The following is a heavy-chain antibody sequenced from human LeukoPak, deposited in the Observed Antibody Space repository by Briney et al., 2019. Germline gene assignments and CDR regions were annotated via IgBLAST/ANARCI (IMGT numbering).Heavy chain of an antibody. CDR1: GGSISSHY. J-gene: IGHJ5*02. Sequence: HSETLSLTCTVSGGSISSHYWSWIRQPPGKGLEWIGYIYYSGSTNYNPSLKSRVTISVDTSKNQFSLKLSSVTAADTAVYYCARSTITMVRGILGFDPWGQGTLVTVSS. CDR3: ARSTITMVRGILGFDP. V-gene: IGHV4-59*11. CDR2: IYYSGST. D-gene: IGHD3-10*01.